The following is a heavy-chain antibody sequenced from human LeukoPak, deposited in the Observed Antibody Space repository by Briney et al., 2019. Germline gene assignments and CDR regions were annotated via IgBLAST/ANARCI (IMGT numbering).Heavy chain of an antibody. D-gene: IGHD5-18*01. Sequence: NASETLSLTCTVSGGSISSYYWSWIRQPPGKGLEWIGFIYYSGSTNYNPSLKSRVTISVDTSKNQFSLKLSSVTAADTAVYYCARGDTYSYGRFDYWGQGTLVTVSS. J-gene: IGHJ4*02. CDR1: GGSISSYY. V-gene: IGHV4-59*08. CDR2: IYYSGST. CDR3: ARGDTYSYGRFDY.